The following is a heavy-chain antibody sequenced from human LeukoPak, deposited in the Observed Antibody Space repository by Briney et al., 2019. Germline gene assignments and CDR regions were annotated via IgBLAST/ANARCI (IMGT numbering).Heavy chain of an antibody. V-gene: IGHV1-69*05. J-gene: IGHJ3*02. Sequence: SVKVSCKASGGTFSSYAISWVRQAPGQGLEWMGRIIPIFGTANYAQKFQGRVTITTDESTSTAYMELSSLRSEDTAVYYCARDPGYGDQGNAFDIWGQGTMVTVSS. CDR2: IIPIFGTA. D-gene: IGHD4-17*01. CDR1: GGTFSSYA. CDR3: ARDPGYGDQGNAFDI.